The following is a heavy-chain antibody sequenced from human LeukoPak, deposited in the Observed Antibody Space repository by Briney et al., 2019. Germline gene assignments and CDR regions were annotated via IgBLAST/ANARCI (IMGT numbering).Heavy chain of an antibody. CDR3: AKVPTRTTVTNGVGDYFDY. Sequence: GGSLRLSCAASGFTFSSYWMHWVRQAPGKGLVWVSRINTDASSTNYADSVKGRFTISRDNSKNTLYLQMNSLRAEDTAVYYCAKVPTRTTVTNGVGDYFDYWGQGTLVTVSS. CDR1: GFTFSSYW. V-gene: IGHV3-74*01. CDR2: INTDASST. J-gene: IGHJ4*02. D-gene: IGHD4-17*01.